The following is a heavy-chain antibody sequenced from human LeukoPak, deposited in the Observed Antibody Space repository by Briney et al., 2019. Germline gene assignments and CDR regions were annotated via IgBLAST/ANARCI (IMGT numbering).Heavy chain of an antibody. CDR1: GFTFSDYY. V-gene: IGHV3-23*01. J-gene: IGHJ4*02. Sequence: PGGSLRLSCAASGFTFSDYYMSWVRQAPGMGLEWVSAISASGGSTYYADSVKGRFTISRDNSKSTLYLQMNTLRAEDTAVYYCAKRIAAAGPYFDYWGQGTLVTVSS. CDR2: ISASGGST. CDR3: AKRIAAAGPYFDY. D-gene: IGHD6-13*01.